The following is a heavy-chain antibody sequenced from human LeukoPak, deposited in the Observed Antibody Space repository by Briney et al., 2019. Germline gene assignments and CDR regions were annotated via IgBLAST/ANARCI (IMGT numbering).Heavy chain of an antibody. CDR1: GFTFSSYG. V-gene: IGHV3-33*01. J-gene: IGHJ4*02. CDR2: IWYDGSNK. Sequence: GGSLRLPCAASGFTFSSYGMHWVRQAPGKGLEWVAVIWYDGSNKYYADSVKGRFTISRDNSKNTLYLQMDSLRAEDTAVYYCARDRDYYFDYWGQGTLVTVSS. CDR3: ARDRDYYFDY.